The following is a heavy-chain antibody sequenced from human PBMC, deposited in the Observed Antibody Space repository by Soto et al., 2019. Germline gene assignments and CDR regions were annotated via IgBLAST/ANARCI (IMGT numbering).Heavy chain of an antibody. J-gene: IGHJ6*03. CDR3: ARVVPFLEGLFSDTYYYYMDV. D-gene: IGHD3-3*02. Sequence: ASVKVSCKASGYTFTSYAMHWVRQAPGQRLEWMGWINAGNGNTKYSQKFQGRVTITRDTSASTAYMELSSLRSEDTAVYYCARVVPFLEGLFSDTYYYYMDVWGKGTTVTVSS. CDR2: INAGNGNT. V-gene: IGHV1-3*01. CDR1: GYTFTSYA.